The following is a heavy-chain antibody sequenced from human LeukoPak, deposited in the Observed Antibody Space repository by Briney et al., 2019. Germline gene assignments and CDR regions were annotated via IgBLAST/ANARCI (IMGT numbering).Heavy chain of an antibody. CDR1: GGSISSYY. J-gene: IGHJ5*02. D-gene: IGHD2-8*01. CDR2: IYYSGST. V-gene: IGHV4-59*01. Sequence: PSETLSLTCTVSGGSISSYYWSWIRQPPGKGLEWIGYIYYSGSTNYNPSLKSRVTISVDTSKNQFSLKLSSVTAADTAAYYCARTYEIDWFDPWGQGTLVTVSS. CDR3: ARTYEIDWFDP.